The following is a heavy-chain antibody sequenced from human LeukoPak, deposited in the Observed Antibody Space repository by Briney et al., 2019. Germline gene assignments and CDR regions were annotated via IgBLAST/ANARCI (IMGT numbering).Heavy chain of an antibody. CDR1: GFTFSSYA. D-gene: IGHD3-16*01. Sequence: GGSLRLSCAASGFTFSSYAMHWVRQAPGKGLEWVAVISYDGSNKYYADSVKGRFTISRDNSKNTLYLQMNSLRAEDTAVYYCARDGGGVSPETLPYYFDYWGQGTLVTVSS. CDR3: ARDGGGVSPETLPYYFDY. V-gene: IGHV3-30-3*01. CDR2: ISYDGSNK. J-gene: IGHJ4*02.